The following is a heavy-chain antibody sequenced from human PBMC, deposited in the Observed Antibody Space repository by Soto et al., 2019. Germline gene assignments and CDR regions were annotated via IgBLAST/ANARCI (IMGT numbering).Heavy chain of an antibody. V-gene: IGHV1-69*01. CDR2: IIPIFGTA. CDR3: ASGGRGRGYSYGLLASGTYYYYGMDV. CDR1: GGTFSSYA. Sequence: QVQLVQSGAEVKKPGSSVKVSCKASGGTFSSYAISWVRQAPGQGLEWMGGIIPIFGTANYAQKFQGRVTITADESTSTAYMELSSLGSEDTAVYYCASGGRGRGYSYGLLASGTYYYYGMDVWGQGTTVTVSS. D-gene: IGHD5-18*01. J-gene: IGHJ6*02.